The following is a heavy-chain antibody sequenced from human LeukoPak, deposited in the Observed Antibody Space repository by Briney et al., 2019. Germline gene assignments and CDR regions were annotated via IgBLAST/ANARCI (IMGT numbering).Heavy chain of an antibody. D-gene: IGHD2-15*01. Sequence: SETLSLTCTVSGGSISSYYWSWIRQPPGKGLEWIGYIYYSGSTNYNPSLKSRVTISVDTSKNQFSLKLSSVTAADTAVYYCAGLYCSGGSCYMEDNWFDPWGQGTLVTVSS. J-gene: IGHJ5*02. CDR1: GGSISSYY. CDR3: AGLYCSGGSCYMEDNWFDP. CDR2: IYYSGST. V-gene: IGHV4-59*12.